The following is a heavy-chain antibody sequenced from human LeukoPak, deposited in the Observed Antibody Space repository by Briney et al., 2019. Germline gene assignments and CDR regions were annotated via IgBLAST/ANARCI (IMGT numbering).Heavy chain of an antibody. CDR3: ATVFHGRPEDY. V-gene: IGHV1-24*01. CDR1: GYTLTELS. Sequence: ASVKVSCKVSGYTLTELSMHWVRQAPGKGLEWMGGFGPEDGEKIYAQKFQGRVTMTEDTSRDTAYMKLNARGFVDRPVYYWATVFHGRPEDYWGQGTLVTVSS. D-gene: IGHD6-25*01. J-gene: IGHJ4*02. CDR2: FGPEDGEK.